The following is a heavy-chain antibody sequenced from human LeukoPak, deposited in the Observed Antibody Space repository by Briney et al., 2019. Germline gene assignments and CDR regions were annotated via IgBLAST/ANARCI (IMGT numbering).Heavy chain of an antibody. Sequence: GGSLRLSCAASGFTFSSYWMSWVRQAPGKGLEWVANIKQDGSEKYYVDPVKGRFTISRDNAKNSLYLQMNSLRAEDTAVYYCARAPLLSLGYCSSTSCYMRRSYYMDVWGKGTTVTVSS. CDR2: IKQDGSEK. D-gene: IGHD2-2*02. J-gene: IGHJ6*03. CDR1: GFTFSSYW. V-gene: IGHV3-7*01. CDR3: ARAPLLSLGYCSSTSCYMRRSYYMDV.